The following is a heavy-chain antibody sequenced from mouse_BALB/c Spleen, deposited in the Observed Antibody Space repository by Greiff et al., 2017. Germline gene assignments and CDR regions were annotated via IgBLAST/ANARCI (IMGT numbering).Heavy chain of an antibody. D-gene: IGHD2-10*02. CDR1: GDSITSGY. J-gene: IGHJ2*01. CDR3: ARGQKVWDYFDY. CDR2: ISYSGST. Sequence: VQLKESGPSLVKPSQTLSLTCSVTGDSITSGYWNWIRKFPGNKLEYMGYISYSGSTYYNPSLKSRISITRDTSKNQYYLQLNSVTTEDTATYYCARGQKVWDYFDYWGQGTTLTVSS. V-gene: IGHV3-8*02.